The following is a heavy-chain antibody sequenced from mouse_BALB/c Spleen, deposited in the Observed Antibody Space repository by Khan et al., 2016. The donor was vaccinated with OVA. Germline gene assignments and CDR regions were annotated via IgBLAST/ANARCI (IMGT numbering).Heavy chain of an antibody. Sequence: QVQLQQPGPELVMPGASVKMSCKASGYSFTDYIISWVKQRTGQGLQWIGEIYPGSGSIYSNEKFKGRATLTADKSSNTAYMQLSSLTSEDSAVYFCARRDYGSTYPGFVYWGQGTLVTVSA. J-gene: IGHJ3*01. V-gene: IGHV1-77*01. CDR1: GYSFTDYI. CDR3: ARRDYGSTYPGFVY. D-gene: IGHD1-1*01. CDR2: IYPGSGSI.